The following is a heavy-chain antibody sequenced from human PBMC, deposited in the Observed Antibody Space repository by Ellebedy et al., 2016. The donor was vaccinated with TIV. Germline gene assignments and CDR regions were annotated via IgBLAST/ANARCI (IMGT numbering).Heavy chain of an antibody. J-gene: IGHJ5*02. CDR3: ARVPQLYNWFDP. V-gene: IGHV4-59*01. CDR1: GGSISSYY. CDR2: IYYSGRT. Sequence: MPSETLSLTCTVSGGSISSYYWSWIRQPPGKGLEWIGYIYYSGRTNYNPSLKSRVTISVGTSKNQFSLKLSSVTAADTAVYYCARVPQLYNWFDPWGQGTLVTVSS.